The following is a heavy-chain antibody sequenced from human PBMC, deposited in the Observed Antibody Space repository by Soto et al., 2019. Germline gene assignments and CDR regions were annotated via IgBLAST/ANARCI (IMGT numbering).Heavy chain of an antibody. CDR2: ISYDGSNK. J-gene: IGHJ6*02. V-gene: IGHV3-30-3*01. CDR1: GFTFSSYA. CDR3: AREGFGVVAAIYYYCYGMDV. D-gene: IGHD2-15*01. Sequence: QVQLVESGGGVVQPGRSLRLSCAASGFTFSSYAMHWVRQAPGKGLEWVAVISYDGSNKYYADSVKGRFTISRDNSKNTLYLQMNSLRAEDTAVYYCAREGFGVVAAIYYYCYGMDVWGQGTTVTVSS.